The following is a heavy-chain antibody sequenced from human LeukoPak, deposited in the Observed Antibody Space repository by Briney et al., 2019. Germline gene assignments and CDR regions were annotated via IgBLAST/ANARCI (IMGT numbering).Heavy chain of an antibody. V-gene: IGHV3-48*02. CDR2: IGPTGAPI. CDR1: GYRFSDNE. D-gene: IGHD3-10*01. Sequence: PGGSQRLSCAAPGYRFSDNEMNWVRQAPGKGLEWVSHIGPTGAPIHYADSVKGRFTISRDNGQNSLFLQMHSLRDEDTAVYYCGTGVIGGTNYWGQGSLVTVYS. J-gene: IGHJ4*02. CDR3: GTGVIGGTNY.